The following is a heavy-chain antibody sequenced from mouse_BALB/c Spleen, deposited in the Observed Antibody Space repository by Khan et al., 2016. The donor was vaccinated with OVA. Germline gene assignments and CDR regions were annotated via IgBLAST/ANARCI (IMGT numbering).Heavy chain of an antibody. CDR3: ARGSGFAY. CDR2: ISPYYGDA. Sequence: QVQLQQSGAELVRPGVSVKISCKGSGYTFTDYPMTWVRKGHAKGLAWIGVISPYYGDASSTQKFKAKATMPVDKSSSTAYMELARLTSEDSASYYGARGSGFAYWGQGTLVTVSA. V-gene: IGHV1S137*01. CDR1: GYTFTDYP. J-gene: IGHJ3*01.